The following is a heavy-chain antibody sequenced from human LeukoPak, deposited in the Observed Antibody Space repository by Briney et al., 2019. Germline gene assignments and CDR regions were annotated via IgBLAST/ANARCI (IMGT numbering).Heavy chain of an antibody. Sequence: GGSLRLSCAASGFTVSSTYMSWVRQAPGKGLEWVSVIESGGRTYYADSVKGRFTISRDSSKNTLYLQMNSLRAEDTAFYFCARENGHIYGYAFLDQWGQGTLVTVSS. CDR1: GFTVSSTY. V-gene: IGHV3-53*01. J-gene: IGHJ4*02. CDR2: IESGGRT. CDR3: ARENGHIYGYAFLDQ. D-gene: IGHD5-18*01.